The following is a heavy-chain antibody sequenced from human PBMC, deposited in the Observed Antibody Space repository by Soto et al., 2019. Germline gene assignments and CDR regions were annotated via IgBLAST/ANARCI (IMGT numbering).Heavy chain of an antibody. CDR2: IYYIGTA. V-gene: IGHV4-31*03. CDR3: ERSLTAGTVCYMDN. D-gene: IGHD6-13*01. Sequence: QLQLRESGPGLVQPAQTLSLTCTVAGGSITGGFSYWTWVRQHPGKGLEWVGHIYYIGTAFYNPSLMRRVVLSVDTSQCRYSLKLSSGTAGDTAIYFCERSLTAGTVCYMDNWGDGTTVSVS. CDR1: GGSITGGFSY. J-gene: IGHJ6*03.